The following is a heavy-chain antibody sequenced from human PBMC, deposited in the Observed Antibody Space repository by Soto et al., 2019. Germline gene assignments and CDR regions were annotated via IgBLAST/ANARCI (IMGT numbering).Heavy chain of an antibody. J-gene: IGHJ4*02. CDR3: PRDLAVALIHY. V-gene: IGHV1-18*01. CDR2: ISAYNGNT. CDR1: GYTFTSYG. D-gene: IGHD6-19*01. Sequence: QVQLVQSGAEVKKPGASVKVSCKASGYTFTSYGISWVRQAPGQGLEWMGWISAYNGNTKYAQKLQGRVTMTTDTSTSTAYMELRSLRNENTAVYYGPRDLAVALIHYWGQGTLVTVST.